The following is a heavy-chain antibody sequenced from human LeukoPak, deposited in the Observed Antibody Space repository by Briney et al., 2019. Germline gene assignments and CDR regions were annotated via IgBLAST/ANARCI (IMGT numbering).Heavy chain of an antibody. Sequence: ASVKVSCKASGYTFTGYYMHWVRQAPGQGLEWMGWINPNTGGTNYAQKFQGRVTMTRDTSISTAYMELSRLRSDDTAVYYCARGIGGYYYYMDVWGKGTTVTLSS. J-gene: IGHJ6*03. CDR3: ARGIGGYYYYMDV. CDR1: GYTFTGYY. V-gene: IGHV1-2*02. D-gene: IGHD3-10*01. CDR2: INPNTGGT.